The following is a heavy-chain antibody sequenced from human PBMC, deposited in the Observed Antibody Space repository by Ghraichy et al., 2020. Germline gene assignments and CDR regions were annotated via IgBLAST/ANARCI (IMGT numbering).Heavy chain of an antibody. V-gene: IGHV3-48*03. D-gene: IGHD5-18*01. J-gene: IGHJ4*02. Sequence: GESLNISCAASGFTFSSYEMNWVRQAPGKGLEWVSYISSSGDTIYYADSVKGRFTISRDNAKNSLYLQMNSLRAEDTAVYYCARSGYSYGLYWGQGTLVTVSS. CDR3: ARSGYSYGLY. CDR2: ISSSGDTI. CDR1: GFTFSSYE.